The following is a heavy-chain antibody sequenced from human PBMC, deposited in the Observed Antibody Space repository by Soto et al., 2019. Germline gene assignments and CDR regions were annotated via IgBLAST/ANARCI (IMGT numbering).Heavy chain of an antibody. V-gene: IGHV3-33*01. CDR1: GFTFTACG. CDR2: IWYDGSNK. J-gene: IGHJ5*02. D-gene: IGHD1-26*01. Sequence: GGSLRLSCAASGFTFTACGMHWVRQAPGKGLEWVAVIWYDGSNKYYADSVKGRFTISRDNSKNTLYLQMNSLRSEDTAVYYCARDGSGSGSSQLDLWGQGTLVTVSS. CDR3: ARDGSGSGSSQLDL.